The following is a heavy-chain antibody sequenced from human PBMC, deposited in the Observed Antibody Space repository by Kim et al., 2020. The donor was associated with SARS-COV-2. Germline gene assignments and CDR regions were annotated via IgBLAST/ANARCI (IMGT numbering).Heavy chain of an antibody. CDR2: ISSSSSYI. CDR3: ARGSMDTAMLKALYSYYYYGMDV. D-gene: IGHD5-18*01. CDR1: GSTFSSYS. Sequence: GGSLRLSCAASGSTFSSYSMNWVRQAPGKGLEWVSSISSSSSYIYYADSVKGRFTISRDNAKNSLYLQMNSLRAEDTAVYYCARGSMDTAMLKALYSYYYYGMDVWGQGTTVTVSS. J-gene: IGHJ6*02. V-gene: IGHV3-21*01.